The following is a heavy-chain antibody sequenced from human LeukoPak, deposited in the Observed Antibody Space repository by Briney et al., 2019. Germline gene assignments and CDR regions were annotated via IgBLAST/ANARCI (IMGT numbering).Heavy chain of an antibody. D-gene: IGHD3/OR15-3a*01. CDR2: IRSKAYGGTT. CDR3: TSLGLVSWEPKSPSSYYYYGMDV. V-gene: IGHV3-49*04. J-gene: IGHJ6*02. Sequence: PGGSLRLSCVASGFTFGSYSMNWVRQAPGKGLEWVGFIRSKAYGGTTEYAASVKGRFTISRDDSKSIAYLQMNSLKTEDTAVYYCTSLGLVSWEPKSPSSYYYYGMDVWGQGTTVTVSS. CDR1: GFTFGSYS.